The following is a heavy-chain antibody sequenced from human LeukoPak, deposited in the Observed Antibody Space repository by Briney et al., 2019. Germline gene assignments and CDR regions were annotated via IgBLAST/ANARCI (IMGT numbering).Heavy chain of an antibody. CDR2: IYYSGST. Sequence: SETLSLTCTVSGGSISSYYWSWIRQPPGKGLEWIGYIYYSGSTNYNPSLKSRVTISVDTSKNQFSLKLSSVTAADTAVYYCARGRGVYGSGSAYYGMDVWGQGTTVTVSS. J-gene: IGHJ6*02. D-gene: IGHD3-10*01. V-gene: IGHV4-59*12. CDR1: GGSISSYY. CDR3: ARGRGVYGSGSAYYGMDV.